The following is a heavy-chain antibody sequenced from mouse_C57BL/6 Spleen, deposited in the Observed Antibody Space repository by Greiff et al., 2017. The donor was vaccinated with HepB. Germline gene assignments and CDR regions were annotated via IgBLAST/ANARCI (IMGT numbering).Heavy chain of an antibody. CDR1: GYTFTSYW. Sequence: QVQLQQPGAELVMPGASVKLSCKASGYTFTSYWMHWVKQRPGQGLEWIGEIDPSDSYTNYTQKFKGKSTLTVDNSSSTAYMQLSSLTSEDSAVYYCARDYYGNYSYAMDYWGQGTSVTVSS. J-gene: IGHJ4*01. V-gene: IGHV1-69*01. CDR3: ARDYYGNYSYAMDY. CDR2: IDPSDSYT. D-gene: IGHD2-1*01.